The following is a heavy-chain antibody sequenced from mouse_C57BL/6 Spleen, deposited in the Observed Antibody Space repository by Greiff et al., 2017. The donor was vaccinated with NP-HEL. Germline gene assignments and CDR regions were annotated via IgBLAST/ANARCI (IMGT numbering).Heavy chain of an antibody. Sequence: VQLQQSGPELVKPGASVKISCKASGYAFSSSWMNWVKQRPGKGLEWIGRIYPGDGDTNYNGKFKGKATLTADKSSSTAYMQLSSLTSEDSAVYFCARWDYGSSYAYFDYWGQGTTLTVSS. J-gene: IGHJ2*01. CDR1: GYAFSSSW. CDR2: IYPGDGDT. D-gene: IGHD1-1*01. V-gene: IGHV1-82*01. CDR3: ARWDYGSSYAYFDY.